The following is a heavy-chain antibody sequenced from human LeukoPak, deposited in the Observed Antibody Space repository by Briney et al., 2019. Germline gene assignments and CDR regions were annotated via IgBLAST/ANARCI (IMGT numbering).Heavy chain of an antibody. V-gene: IGHV3-21*01. CDR1: GFTFSSYS. CDR3: ARDPGYYDTSGYYGGFDF. CDR2: ISSSSTYI. D-gene: IGHD3-22*01. J-gene: IGHJ4*02. Sequence: GGSLRLSCAASGFTFSSYSMNWVRQAPGKGLEWVSSISSSSTYIYYADSVKGRFTISRDNAENSLYLQMNSLRAEDTAVYFCARDPGYYDTSGYYGGFDFWGQGTLVTVSS.